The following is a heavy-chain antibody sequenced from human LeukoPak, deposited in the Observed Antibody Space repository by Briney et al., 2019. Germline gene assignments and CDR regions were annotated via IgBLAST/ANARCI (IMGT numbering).Heavy chain of an antibody. CDR3: ARGGLFRYGGTSGDY. V-gene: IGHV3-7*01. CDR2: INQHGSES. J-gene: IGHJ4*02. D-gene: IGHD4/OR15-4a*01. CDR1: GFTFSSYE. Sequence: PGGSLRLSCAASGFTFSSYEMNWVRQAPGKGLEWVANINQHGSESYYVDSVKGRFIISRDNAKNSMYLHMSSLRGDDMAVYYCARGGLFRYGGTSGDYWGQGTLVTVSS.